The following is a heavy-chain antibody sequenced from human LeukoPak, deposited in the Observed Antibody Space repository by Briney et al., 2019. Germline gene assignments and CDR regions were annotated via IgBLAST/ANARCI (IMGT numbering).Heavy chain of an antibody. J-gene: IGHJ6*04. CDR3: ASNRLGSGSPGVMDV. D-gene: IGHD3-10*01. CDR1: GYTFTSYG. V-gene: IGHV1-18*04. Sequence: GASVKVSCKASGYTFTSYGISWVRQAPGQGLEWMGWISAYNGNTNYAQKLQGRVTMTTDTSTSTAYMELRSLRSDDTAVYYCASNRLGSGSPGVMDVWGKGTTVTVSS. CDR2: ISAYNGNT.